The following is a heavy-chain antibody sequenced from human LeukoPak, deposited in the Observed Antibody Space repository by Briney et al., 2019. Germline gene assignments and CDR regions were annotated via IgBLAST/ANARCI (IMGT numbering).Heavy chain of an antibody. CDR3: ARESVVVVPAANYYYGMGV. CDR1: GYTFTSYY. CDR2: INPSGGST. J-gene: IGHJ6*02. D-gene: IGHD2-2*01. V-gene: IGHV1-46*01. Sequence: APVKVSCKASGYTFTSYYMHWVRQAPGQGLEWMGIINPSGGSTSYAQKFQGRVTMTRDTSTSTVYMELSSLRSEDTAVYYCARESVVVVPAANYYYGMGVWGQGTTVTVSS.